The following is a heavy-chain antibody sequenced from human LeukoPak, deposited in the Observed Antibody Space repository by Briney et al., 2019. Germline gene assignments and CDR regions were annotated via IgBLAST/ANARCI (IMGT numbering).Heavy chain of an antibody. CDR3: ARSARGYSYGHIDY. CDR2: INHSGST. CDR1: GGSFSGYY. V-gene: IGHV4-34*01. Sequence: SETLSLTCAVYGGSFSGYYWSWIRQPPGKGLEWIGEINHSGSTNYNPSLKSRVTISVDTSKNQFSLKLSSVTAADTAVYYCARSARGYSYGHIDYWGQGTLVTVSS. D-gene: IGHD5-18*01. J-gene: IGHJ4*02.